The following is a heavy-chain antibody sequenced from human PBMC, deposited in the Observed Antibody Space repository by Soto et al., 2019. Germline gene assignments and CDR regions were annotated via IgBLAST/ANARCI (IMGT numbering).Heavy chain of an antibody. CDR1: GGSLSGYY. V-gene: IGHV4-34*01. Sequence: SETLSLTCAVYGGSLSGYYWSWIRQPPGKGLEWIGEINHSGSTNYNPSLKSRVTISVDTSKNQFSLKLSSVTAADTAVYYCARVAQLLLRYYYYYGMDVWGQGTTVTVSS. CDR3: ARVAQLLLRYYYYYGMDV. CDR2: INHSGST. D-gene: IGHD2-2*01. J-gene: IGHJ6*02.